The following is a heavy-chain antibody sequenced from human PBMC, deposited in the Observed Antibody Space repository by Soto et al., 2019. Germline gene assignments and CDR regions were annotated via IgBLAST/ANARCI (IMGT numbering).Heavy chain of an antibody. J-gene: IGHJ4*02. D-gene: IGHD5-12*01. CDR1: GGSISSGGYS. CDR3: ARLKKTGYPRDKRYYFDY. V-gene: IGHV4-30-2*01. CDR2: IYRSGST. Sequence: SETLSLTCAVSGGSISSGGYSWSWIRQPPGKGLEWIGYIYRSGSTYYNPSLKSLITISVDSTKNQFSLKLSPVTAADTALYYCARLKKTGYPRDKRYYFDYWGQGTLVTVSS.